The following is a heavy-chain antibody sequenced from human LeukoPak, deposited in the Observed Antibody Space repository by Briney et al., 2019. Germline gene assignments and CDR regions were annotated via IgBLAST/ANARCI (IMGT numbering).Heavy chain of an antibody. CDR3: AREDDYGDLGIDY. J-gene: IGHJ4*02. CDR2: ISSSSSYI. D-gene: IGHD4-17*01. CDR1: GFTFSSYW. Sequence: PGGSLRLSCAASGFTFSSYWMNWVRQAPGKGLEWVSSISSSSSYIYYADSVKGRFTISRDNAKNSLYLQMNSLRAEDTAVYYCAREDDYGDLGIDYWGQGTLVTVSS. V-gene: IGHV3-21*01.